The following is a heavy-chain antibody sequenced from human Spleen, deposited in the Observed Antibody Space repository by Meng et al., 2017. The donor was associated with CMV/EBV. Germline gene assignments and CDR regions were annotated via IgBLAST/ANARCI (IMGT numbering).Heavy chain of an antibody. CDR3: VRAVTRNYYSGTDV. CDR2: IIPIVEIA. CDR1: GGTFGSDT. D-gene: IGHD2-2*01. J-gene: IGHJ6*02. V-gene: IGHV1-69*02. Sequence: SVKVSCKVSGGTFGSDTFNWVRQAPGQGLEWVGRIIPIVEIANSAQKFQDRVTITADKSTNTAYMELSSLRPDDTAIYYCVRAVTRNYYSGTDVWGQGTTVTVSS.